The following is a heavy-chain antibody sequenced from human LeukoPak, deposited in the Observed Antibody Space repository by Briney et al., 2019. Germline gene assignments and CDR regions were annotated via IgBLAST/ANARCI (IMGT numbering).Heavy chain of an antibody. CDR3: ARVLGYCSSTSCYGGVYYGMDV. J-gene: IGHJ6*04. CDR1: GYTFTSYY. Sequence: ASVKVSCKASGYTFTSYYMHWVRQAPGQGLEWMGIINPSGGGTSYAQKFQGRVTMTRDTSTSTVYMELSSLRSEDTAVYYCARVLGYCSSTSCYGGVYYGMDVWGKGTTVTVSS. D-gene: IGHD2-2*01. CDR2: INPSGGGT. V-gene: IGHV1-46*01.